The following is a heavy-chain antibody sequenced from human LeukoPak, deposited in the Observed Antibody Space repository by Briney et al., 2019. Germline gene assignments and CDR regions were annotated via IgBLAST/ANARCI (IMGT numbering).Heavy chain of an antibody. V-gene: IGHV3-72*01. D-gene: IGHD6-19*01. J-gene: IGHJ4*02. CDR3: TRHRYSSGWYIDY. Sequence: GGSLRLSCAVSGFTSSDHYMDCVRLAPGKGLEWVGRTRNKANSYTTEYAASVKGRFTISRDDSENSLYLQMNSLKTEDTAVYYCTRHRYSSGWYIDYWGQGTLVTVSS. CDR2: TRNKANSYTT. CDR1: GFTSSDHY.